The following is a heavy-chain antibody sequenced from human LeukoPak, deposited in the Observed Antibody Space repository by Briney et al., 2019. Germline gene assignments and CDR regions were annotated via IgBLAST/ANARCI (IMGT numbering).Heavy chain of an antibody. CDR2: ICPGDSDT. J-gene: IGHJ4*02. Sequence: GESLKISCKGSGYRFTSYWIGWVRQMPGKGLEWMGIICPGDSDTRYSPSFQGQVTISAGKSISTAYLQWSSLKASDTAMYYCASNYYDSSGYFPVFRYWGQGTLVTVSS. V-gene: IGHV5-51*01. CDR3: ASNYYDSSGYFPVFRY. D-gene: IGHD3-22*01. CDR1: GYRFTSYW.